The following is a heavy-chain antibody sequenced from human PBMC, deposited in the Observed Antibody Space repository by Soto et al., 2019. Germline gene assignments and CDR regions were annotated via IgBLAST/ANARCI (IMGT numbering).Heavy chain of an antibody. CDR3: AHAYGGTSWPNDAFDV. V-gene: IGHV2-5*02. D-gene: IGHD2-2*01. CDR2: IYWDDDQ. J-gene: IGHJ3*01. Sequence: QITLKESGPTLVKPTQTLTLTCTFSGFSLSTDGVGVGWIRQPPGKALEWLALIYWDDDQRYSPSLKTRLTIPKHTSKNQVVLTITNMDPVDTATYYCAHAYGGTSWPNDAFDVWGQGTVVTVSS. CDR1: GFSLSTDGVG.